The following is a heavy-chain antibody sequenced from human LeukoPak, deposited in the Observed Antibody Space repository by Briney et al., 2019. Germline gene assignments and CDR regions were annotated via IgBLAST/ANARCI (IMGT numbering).Heavy chain of an antibody. J-gene: IGHJ3*02. Sequence: LTGGSLRLSCAASGFTFSSYAMSWVRQAPGKGLEWVSAISGSGGSTYYADSVKGRFTISRDNSKNTLYLQMNSLRAEDTAVYYCAKSVGPITMIVVVINRLDAFDIWGQGTMVTVSS. V-gene: IGHV3-23*01. CDR3: AKSVGPITMIVVVINRLDAFDI. CDR2: ISGSGGST. D-gene: IGHD3-22*01. CDR1: GFTFSSYA.